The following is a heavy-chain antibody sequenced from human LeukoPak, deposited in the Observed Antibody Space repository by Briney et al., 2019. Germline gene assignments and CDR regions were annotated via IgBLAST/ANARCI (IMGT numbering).Heavy chain of an antibody. J-gene: IGHJ4*02. CDR3: ATSRGSWPDYFDY. V-gene: IGHV3-48*03. CDR2: ISTSGSTI. CDR1: GFTFSSYW. D-gene: IGHD6-13*01. Sequence: GGSLRLSCAASGFTFSSYWMSWVRQAPGKGLDWVSYISTSGSTIYYADSVKGRFTISRDNAKNSLYLQMNSLRAEDTAVYYCATSRGSWPDYFDYWGQGTLVTLSS.